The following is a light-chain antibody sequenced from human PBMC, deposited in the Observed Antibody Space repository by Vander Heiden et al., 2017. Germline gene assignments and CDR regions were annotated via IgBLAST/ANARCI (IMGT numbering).Light chain of an antibody. Sequence: DLQMTQPPSTLYASVGDRVTITCRASLTITALLVWYQQKPGQAPHLLISTASNLETGVSSRFSGSGSGTDFTLTITSLQPADFATYYCQQYYSYPFTFGQGTKVEI. CDR2: TAS. V-gene: IGKV1-5*03. CDR1: LTITAL. J-gene: IGKJ1*01. CDR3: QQYYSYPFT.